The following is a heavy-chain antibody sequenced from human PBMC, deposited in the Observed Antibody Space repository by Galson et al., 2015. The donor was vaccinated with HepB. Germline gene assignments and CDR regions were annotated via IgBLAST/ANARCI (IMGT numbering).Heavy chain of an antibody. V-gene: IGHV1-3*01. Sequence: SVKVSCKASGYTFTSYAMHWVRQAPGQRLEWMGWINAGNGNTKYSQKFQGRVTITRDTSASTAYMELSSLRSEDTAVYYCVRDLATVINWYFDLWGRGTLVTVSS. J-gene: IGHJ2*01. CDR2: INAGNGNT. CDR1: GYTFTSYA. D-gene: IGHD4-23*01. CDR3: VRDLATVINWYFDL.